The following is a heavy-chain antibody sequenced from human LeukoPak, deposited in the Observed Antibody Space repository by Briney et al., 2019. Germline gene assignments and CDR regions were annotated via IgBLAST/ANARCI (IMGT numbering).Heavy chain of an antibody. J-gene: IGHJ5*01. Sequence: GASGKLSCKASGYTFTGYDIHWFRGAPGQGLGWRGWLNPNSGGTNYAQKFQGRVTMTRDTSISTAYVDLSSLRSDATAVYYCARPPQRIGADGTYNWFDSWGQGTLVTVSS. CDR2: LNPNSGGT. CDR1: GYTFTGYD. CDR3: ARPPQRIGADGTYNWFDS. V-gene: IGHV1-2*02. D-gene: IGHD6-13*01.